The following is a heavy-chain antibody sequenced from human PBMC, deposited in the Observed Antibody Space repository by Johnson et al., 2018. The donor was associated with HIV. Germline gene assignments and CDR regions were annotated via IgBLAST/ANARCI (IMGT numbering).Heavy chain of an antibody. CDR2: ISGSGGST. V-gene: IGHV3-23*04. D-gene: IGHD1-26*01. J-gene: IGHJ3*02. CDR3: ARVWSGSYYSNAFDI. Sequence: VQLVESGGGLVQPGGSLRLSCAASGFTFSSYAMSWVRQAPGKGLEWVSAISGSGGSTGYADSVKGRFTISRDDAKNSLYLQMNSLRAEDTALYYCARVWSGSYYSNAFDIWGQGTMVTVSS. CDR1: GFTFSSYA.